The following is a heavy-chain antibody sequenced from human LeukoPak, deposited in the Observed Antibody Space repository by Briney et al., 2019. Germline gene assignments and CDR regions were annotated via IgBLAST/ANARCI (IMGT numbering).Heavy chain of an antibody. V-gene: IGHV4-30-2*01. CDR1: GGSISSGSYS. CDR3: ARYSSTWPYWYFDL. J-gene: IGHJ2*01. Sequence: SETLSLTCAVSGGSISSGSYSWSWIRQPPGKGLEWIGYISHSGSTYYKPSLKSRVTISVDRSKNQFFLKPTSVTAADTAVYYCARYSSTWPYWYFDLWGRGTLVTVSS. D-gene: IGHD6-13*01. CDR2: ISHSGST.